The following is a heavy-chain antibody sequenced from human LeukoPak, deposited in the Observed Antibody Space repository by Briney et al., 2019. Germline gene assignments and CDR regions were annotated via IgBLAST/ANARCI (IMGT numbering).Heavy chain of an antibody. CDR2: ISGSGGST. CDR1: GFTFGSYA. V-gene: IGHV3-23*01. Sequence: GGSLRLSCAASGFTFGSYAMSWVRQAPGKGLEWVSAISGSGGSTYYADSVKGRFTISRDNSKNTLYLQMNSLRAEDTAVYYCAPQRYCSSTSCYTPYNWFDPWGQGTLVTVSS. D-gene: IGHD2-2*02. CDR3: APQRYCSSTSCYTPYNWFDP. J-gene: IGHJ5*02.